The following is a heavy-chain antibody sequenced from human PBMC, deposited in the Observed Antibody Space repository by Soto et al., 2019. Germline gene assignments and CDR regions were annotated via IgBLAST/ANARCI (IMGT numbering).Heavy chain of an antibody. D-gene: IGHD7-27*01. CDR3: ARGSTNWASYFDY. CDR1: GGSLSNYY. CDR2: IYYSGST. V-gene: IGHV4-59*01. J-gene: IGHJ4*02. Sequence: XTLSLACSVAGGSLSNYYGSWIRQPPGDGLELIGYIYYSGSTKYNTSLESRVTLSLDTSKNRFSLNLRSVTPADTAVYYCARGSTNWASYFDYWGQGALGPVSS.